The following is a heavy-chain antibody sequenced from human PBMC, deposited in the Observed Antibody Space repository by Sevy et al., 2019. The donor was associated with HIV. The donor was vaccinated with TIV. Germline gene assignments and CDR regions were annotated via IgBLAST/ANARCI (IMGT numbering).Heavy chain of an antibody. CDR2: IKQDGSEK. J-gene: IGHJ6*02. D-gene: IGHD2-8*01. CDR3: ARGTRCTNGVCYDYYYYGMDV. CDR1: GFTFSSYW. Sequence: GGSLRLSCAASGFTFSSYWMSWVRQAPGKGLEWVANIKQDGSEKYYVDSVKGRFTISRDNAKNSLYLQMKSLRAEDTAVYYCARGTRCTNGVCYDYYYYGMDVWGQGTTVTVSS. V-gene: IGHV3-7*01.